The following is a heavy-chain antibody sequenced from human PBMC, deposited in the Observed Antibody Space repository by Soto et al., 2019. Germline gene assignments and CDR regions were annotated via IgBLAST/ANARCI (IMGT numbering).Heavy chain of an antibody. CDR3: ARSYYDSTGFAVDP. CDR1: GASVSNGY. Sequence: SETQSLTCNVSGASVSNGYWSWIRQPPGKGLEWIGFMYFGGSFNYNPSLTSRATISVETSKNQFSMKLTSVTASDTAVYYCARSYYDSTGFAVDPWGQGTLVTVSS. V-gene: IGHV4-59*02. D-gene: IGHD3-22*01. J-gene: IGHJ5*02. CDR2: MYFGGSF.